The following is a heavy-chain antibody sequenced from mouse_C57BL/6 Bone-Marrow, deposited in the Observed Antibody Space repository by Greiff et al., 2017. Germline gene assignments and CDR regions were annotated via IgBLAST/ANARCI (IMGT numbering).Heavy chain of an antibody. Sequence: EVKLMESGGGLVQPGGSLKLSCAASGFTFSDYGMAWVRQAPRKGPEWVAFISNLAYSIYYADTVTGRFTISRENAKNTLYLEMSSLRSEDTAMYYCARRDGYYGFFAYWGQGTLVTVSA. J-gene: IGHJ3*01. CDR3: ARRDGYYGFFAY. V-gene: IGHV5-15*04. CDR2: ISNLAYSI. D-gene: IGHD2-3*01. CDR1: GFTFSDYG.